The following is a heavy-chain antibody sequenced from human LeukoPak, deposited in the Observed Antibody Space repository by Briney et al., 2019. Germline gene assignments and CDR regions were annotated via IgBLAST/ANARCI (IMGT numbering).Heavy chain of an antibody. V-gene: IGHV3-23*01. CDR1: GITFSSYA. J-gene: IGHJ4*02. CDR3: SSAVAGPGSTD. CDR2: ISGSGGST. Sequence: PGGSLRLSCAASGITFSSYAMSWVRQAPGKGLEWVSAISGSGGSTYYADSVKGRFTISRDNSKNTLYLQMNSLRAEDTAVYYCSSAVAGPGSTDWGQGTLVTVSS. D-gene: IGHD6-19*01.